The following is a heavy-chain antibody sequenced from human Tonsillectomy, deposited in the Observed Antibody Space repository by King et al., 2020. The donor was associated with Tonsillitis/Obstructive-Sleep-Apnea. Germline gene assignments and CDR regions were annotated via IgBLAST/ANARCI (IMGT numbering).Heavy chain of an antibody. V-gene: IGHV3-15*07. CDR3: TTPPYCSGGRCTPQSQLYYYYVMDV. Sequence: VQLVESGGGLVKPGGSLRLSCAASGFTFSNAWMNWVRQAPGKGLEWVGRIKSKTDGGTTDYAAPVKGRFTISRDDSKNTLYLQMNSLKTEDTAVYYCTTPPYCSGGRCTPQSQLYYYYVMDVWGQGTTVTVSS. D-gene: IGHD2-15*01. CDR2: IKSKTDGGTT. J-gene: IGHJ6*02. CDR1: GFTFSNAW.